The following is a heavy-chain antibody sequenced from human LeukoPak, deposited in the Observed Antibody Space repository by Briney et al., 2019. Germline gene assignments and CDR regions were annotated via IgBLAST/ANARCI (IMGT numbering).Heavy chain of an antibody. V-gene: IGHV3-21*01. J-gene: IGHJ4*02. Sequence: GGSLRLSCAASGFTFSSYSMNWVRQAPGKGLEWVSSISSSSGYIYYADSVKGRFTISRDNAKNSLYLQMNSLRAEDTAVYYCAREEDIVVVPAATWLGEAAAGHGNFDYWGQGTLVTVSS. CDR1: GFTFSSYS. CDR3: AREEDIVVVPAATWLGEAAAGHGNFDY. CDR2: ISSSSGYI. D-gene: IGHD2-2*01.